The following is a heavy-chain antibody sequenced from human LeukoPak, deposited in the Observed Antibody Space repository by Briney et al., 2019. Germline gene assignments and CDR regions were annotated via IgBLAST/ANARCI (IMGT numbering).Heavy chain of an antibody. Sequence: GGSLRLSCAASGFTFNTYAMSWVRQAPGKGLEWVSAISGSGGSTYYADSVKSRFTISRDNSKNTLYLQMNSLRAEDTAVYYCAKDPRMVRGVTDYWGQGTLVTVSS. CDR3: AKDPRMVRGVTDY. CDR2: ISGSGGST. D-gene: IGHD3-10*01. CDR1: GFTFNTYA. V-gene: IGHV3-23*01. J-gene: IGHJ4*02.